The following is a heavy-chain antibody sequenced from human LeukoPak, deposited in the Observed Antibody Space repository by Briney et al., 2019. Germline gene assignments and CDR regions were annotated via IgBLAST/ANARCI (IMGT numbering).Heavy chain of an antibody. CDR1: GYTFTSYG. J-gene: IGHJ4*02. D-gene: IGHD6-13*01. V-gene: IGHV1-18*01. CDR3: ARVWAPWAVPVAAAVKYFDY. Sequence: ASVKVSCKASGYTFTSYGISWVRQAPGQGLEWMGWISAYNGNTSYAQKLQGRVTMTTDTSTSTAYMELRSLRSDDTAVYYCARVWAPWAVPVAAAVKYFDYWGQGTLVTVSS. CDR2: ISAYNGNT.